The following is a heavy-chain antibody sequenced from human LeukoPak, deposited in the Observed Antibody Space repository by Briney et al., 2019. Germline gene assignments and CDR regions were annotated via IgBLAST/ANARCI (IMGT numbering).Heavy chain of an antibody. CDR3: AIFQGTYGDNDNDY. V-gene: IGHV1-69*13. J-gene: IGHJ4*02. D-gene: IGHD4-17*01. CDR1: GGTFRSYA. Sequence: SVEVSCKASGGTFRSYAINWVRLAPGKGLEWMGGIIPMVNTPKYAQKFQGRVTITADESTSTGYMEVSSLRSEDTAVYYCAIFQGTYGDNDNDYWGQGTLVTVSS. CDR2: IIPMVNTP.